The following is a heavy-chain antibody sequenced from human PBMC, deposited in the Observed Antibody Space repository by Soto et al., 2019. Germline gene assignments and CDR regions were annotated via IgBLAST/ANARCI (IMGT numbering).Heavy chain of an antibody. D-gene: IGHD3-3*01. Sequence: GGSLRLSCAASGLTFSSHAMSWVRQAPGKGLELVSAISGSGGSTYYADSVKGRFTISRDNSKNTLYLQMNSLRAEDTAVYYCAKGWSVWSGYYYYYYGMDVWGQGTTVTVSS. CDR2: ISGSGGST. V-gene: IGHV3-23*01. J-gene: IGHJ6*02. CDR1: GLTFSSHA. CDR3: AKGWSVWSGYYYYYYGMDV.